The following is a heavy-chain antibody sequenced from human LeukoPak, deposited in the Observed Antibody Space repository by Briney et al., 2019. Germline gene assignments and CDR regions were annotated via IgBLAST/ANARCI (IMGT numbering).Heavy chain of an antibody. V-gene: IGHV2-5*01. D-gene: IGHD2/OR15-2a*01. J-gene: IGHJ4*02. Sequence: ESGPTLVKPTQTLTLTCTFSGFSLRTGGGAVAWIRQPPGKALEWLSLIYWNDDKRYSTSRKSRRTITNDASKNQVVLTMTNMDPADTATYYCGHIFNSSPYSWGQGTLVAVSS. CDR2: IYWNDDK. CDR3: GHIFNSSPYS. CDR1: GFSLRTGGGA.